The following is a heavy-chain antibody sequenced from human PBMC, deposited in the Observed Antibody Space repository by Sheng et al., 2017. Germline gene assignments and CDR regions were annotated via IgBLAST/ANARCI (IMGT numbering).Heavy chain of an antibody. J-gene: IGHJ3*02. Sequence: EVQLVESGGGLVQPGGSLRLSCAASGFTFSSYSMNWVRQAPGKGLEWVSYISSSSSTIYYADSVKGRFTISRDNAKNSLYLQMNSLRAEDTAVYYCARDWVTTGGTDLNAFDIWGQGTMVTVSS. V-gene: IGHV3-48*01. D-gene: IGHD4-17*01. CDR2: ISSSSSTI. CDR1: GFTFSSYS. CDR3: ARDWVTTGGTDLNAFDI.